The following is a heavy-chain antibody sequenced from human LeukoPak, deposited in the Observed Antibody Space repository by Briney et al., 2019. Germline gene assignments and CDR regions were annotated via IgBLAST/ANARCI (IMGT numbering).Heavy chain of an antibody. D-gene: IGHD1-7*01. J-gene: IGHJ6*02. Sequence: GRSLRLSCAASGFFFSSYGMHWVRQAPGKGLEWVAGTSYDGTNKFYGDSVKGRFTISRDNSQNPLCLQMDSLRAEDTAVYYCAKSTRVNSRDYGMDVWGQGTTVTVFS. CDR1: GFFFSSYG. V-gene: IGHV3-30*18. CDR3: AKSTRVNSRDYGMDV. CDR2: TSYDGTNK.